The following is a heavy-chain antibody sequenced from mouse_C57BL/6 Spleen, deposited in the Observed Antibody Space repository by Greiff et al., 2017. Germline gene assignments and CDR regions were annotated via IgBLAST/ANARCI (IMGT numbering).Heavy chain of an antibody. V-gene: IGHV1-64*01. CDR3: ARDITTVVAFYWYFDV. Sequence: QVQLQQPGAELVKPGASVKLSCKASGYTFTSYWMHWVKQRPGQGLEWIGMIHPNSGSTNYNEKFKSKATLTVDKSSSTAYMQLSSLTSEDSAVYYCARDITTVVAFYWYFDVWGTGTTVTVSS. D-gene: IGHD1-1*01. CDR1: GYTFTSYW. J-gene: IGHJ1*03. CDR2: IHPNSGST.